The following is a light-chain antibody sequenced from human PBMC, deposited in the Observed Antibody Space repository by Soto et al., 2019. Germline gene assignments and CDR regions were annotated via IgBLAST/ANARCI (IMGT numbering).Light chain of an antibody. Sequence: EIVLTQSPGTLSLSPGERATLSCRASQSISSDYLAWYQQRPGRPPRLLIYDASSRATGIPDRFSGSGSGTAFNLTVRGLEREELPFYYRQRYGSSPPCTSRQGTQ. V-gene: IGKV3-20*01. CDR2: DAS. J-gene: IGKJ1*01. CDR1: QSISSDY. CDR3: QRYGSSPPCT.